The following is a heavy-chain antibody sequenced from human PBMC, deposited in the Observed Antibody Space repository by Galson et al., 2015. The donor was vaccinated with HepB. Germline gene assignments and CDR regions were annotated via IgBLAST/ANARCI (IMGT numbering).Heavy chain of an antibody. D-gene: IGHD3-10*01. CDR2: INHSGNT. V-gene: IGHV4-34*01. Sequence: LSLTCAVYGGSFSDYHWNWIRQPPGKGLEWIGEINHSGNTNYNPSLKSRVTISVDTSKNQFSLKLRSVTAADTAVYFCARDGSKDYYKRWFDPWGQGTLVTVSS. CDR3: ARDGSKDYYKRWFDP. J-gene: IGHJ5*02. CDR1: GGSFSDYH.